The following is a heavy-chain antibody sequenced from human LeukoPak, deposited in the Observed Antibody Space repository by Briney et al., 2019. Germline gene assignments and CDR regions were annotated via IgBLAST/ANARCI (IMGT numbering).Heavy chain of an antibody. CDR1: GFTFSSYG. CDR3: ARPAYTAAYDL. D-gene: IGHD3-16*01. V-gene: IGHV3-30*02. J-gene: IGHJ3*01. Sequence: GGSLRLSCAASGFTFSSYGMHWVRQAPGKGLEWVAFIRYDGSNKYYADSVKGRFTISRDNARNSLFLQMNGLRPEDTAVYYCARPAYTAAYDLWGQGTMVTVSS. CDR2: IRYDGSNK.